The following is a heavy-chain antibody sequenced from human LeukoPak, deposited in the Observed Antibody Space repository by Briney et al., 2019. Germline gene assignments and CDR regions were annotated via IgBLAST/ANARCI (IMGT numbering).Heavy chain of an antibody. V-gene: IGHV3-74*01. J-gene: IGHJ4*02. CDR1: GFTFSRHW. CDR2: INHDGRDT. Sequence: PGGSLRLSCIGSGFTFSRHWMHWVSQAPGKGPVWVSRINHDGRDTIYADSVKGRFTIFRDNAKNTLYLQMNSLRVEYTAVYYCIRSNGWSDYLVQGTLVTVSS. D-gene: IGHD6-19*01. CDR3: IRSNGWSDY.